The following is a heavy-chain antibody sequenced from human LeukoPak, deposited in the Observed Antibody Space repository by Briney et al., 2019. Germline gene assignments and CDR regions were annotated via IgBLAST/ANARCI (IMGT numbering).Heavy chain of an antibody. J-gene: IGHJ5*02. V-gene: IGHV1-46*01. D-gene: IGHD1-7*01. Sequence: ASVKVSCKASGYTFTSYYMHWVRQAPGQGLEWMGIINPSGGSTSYAQKFQGRVTMTRDTSTSTVYMELSSLRSEDTAVYYCARVPGVWGDVGTWFDPWGQGTLVTVSS. CDR2: INPSGGST. CDR3: ARVPGVWGDVGTWFDP. CDR1: GYTFTSYY.